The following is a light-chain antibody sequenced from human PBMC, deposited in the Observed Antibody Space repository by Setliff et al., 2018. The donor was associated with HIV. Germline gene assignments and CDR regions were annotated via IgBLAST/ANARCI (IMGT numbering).Light chain of an antibody. V-gene: IGLV3-21*03. Sequence: SYEMTQPPSVSVAPGKTARITCGGNHIGRKSVHWYQQKPGQAPVLVVYDDSDRPSGIPERFSGSNSGNTATLTISRVEAGDEADYYCQVWDSSTDHWVFGGGTKVTVL. CDR1: HIGRKS. CDR3: QVWDSSTDHWV. CDR2: DDS. J-gene: IGLJ3*02.